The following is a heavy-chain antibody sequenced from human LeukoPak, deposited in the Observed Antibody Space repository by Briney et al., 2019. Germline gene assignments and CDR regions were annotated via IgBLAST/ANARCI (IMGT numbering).Heavy chain of an antibody. CDR1: GYTFTGYY. J-gene: IGHJ6*02. CDR3: ARGTAPPTYGIDV. CDR2: INPNSGGT. D-gene: IGHD6-25*01. V-gene: IGHV1-2*02. Sequence: ASVKVSCKASGYTFTGYYMHWVRQAPGQGLEWMGWINPNSGGTNYAQKFQGRVTMTRDTSISTAYMELSSLRSEDTAVYYCARGTAPPTYGIDVWGQGTTVTVSS.